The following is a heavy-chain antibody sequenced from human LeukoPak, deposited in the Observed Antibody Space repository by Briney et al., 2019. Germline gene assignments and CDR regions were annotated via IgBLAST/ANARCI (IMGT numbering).Heavy chain of an antibody. Sequence: SETLSLTCTVSGGSISSYYWSWIREPPGKGLEWIGYIYYSGSTNYNPSLKSRVTISVDTSKNQFSLKLSSVTATDTAVYYCARLYGDYGVTRYGMDVWGQGTTVTVSS. V-gene: IGHV4-59*01. D-gene: IGHD4-17*01. CDR2: IYYSGST. CDR3: ARLYGDYGVTRYGMDV. J-gene: IGHJ6*02. CDR1: GGSISSYY.